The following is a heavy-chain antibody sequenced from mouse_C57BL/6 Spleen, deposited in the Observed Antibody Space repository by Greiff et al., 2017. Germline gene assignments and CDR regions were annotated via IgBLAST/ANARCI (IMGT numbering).Heavy chain of an antibody. CDR2: IDPETGGT. Sequence: QVQLKESGAELVRPGASVTLSCKASGYTFTDYEMHWVKQTPVHGLEWIGAIDPETGGTAYNQKFKGKAILTADKSSSTAYMELRSLTSEDSAVYYCTGYSNYDYFDVWGTGTTVTVSS. D-gene: IGHD2-5*01. V-gene: IGHV1-15*01. CDR1: GYTFTDYE. CDR3: TGYSNYDYFDV. J-gene: IGHJ1*03.